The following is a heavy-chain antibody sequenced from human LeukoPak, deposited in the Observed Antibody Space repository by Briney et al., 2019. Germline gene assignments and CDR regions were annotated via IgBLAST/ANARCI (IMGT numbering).Heavy chain of an antibody. CDR2: INHSGST. CDR1: GGSFSGYY. V-gene: IGHV4-34*01. D-gene: IGHD3-10*01. Sequence: PSETLSLTCAVYGGSFSGYYWSWIRQPPGKGLEWIGEINHSGSTNYNPSLKSRVTISVDTSKNQFSLKLSSVTAADTAVYYCARGSYGSGSPPGFDYYGMDVWGQGTTVTVSS. CDR3: ARGSYGSGSPPGFDYYGMDV. J-gene: IGHJ6*02.